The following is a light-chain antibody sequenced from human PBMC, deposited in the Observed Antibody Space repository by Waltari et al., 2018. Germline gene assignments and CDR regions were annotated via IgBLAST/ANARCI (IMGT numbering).Light chain of an antibody. Sequence: DIQMTQSPSRVSSYVGGRVSITCRATQNVNKWMAWYQQRRGQAQKLLIYKASTLQSGVPSRVRGGGSGTGFTLTIDSVQPDDFATYYCQQFFTYPWTFGQGTTVEVK. CDR1: QNVNKW. CDR3: QQFFTYPWT. J-gene: IGKJ1*01. V-gene: IGKV1-5*03. CDR2: KAS.